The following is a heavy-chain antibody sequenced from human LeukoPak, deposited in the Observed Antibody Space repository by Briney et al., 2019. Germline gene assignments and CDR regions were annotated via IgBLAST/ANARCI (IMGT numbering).Heavy chain of an antibody. V-gene: IGHV1-69*05. D-gene: IGHD5-18*01. Sequence: GSSVKVSCKASGGTFSSYAISWVRQAPGQGLEWMGGIIPIFGTANYAQKFQGRVTITTDESTSTAYMELSSLRSEDTAVYYCARGRATAMVYYYYYYMDVWGKGTTVTVSS. CDR2: IIPIFGTA. CDR1: GGTFSSYA. J-gene: IGHJ6*03. CDR3: ARGRATAMVYYYYYYMDV.